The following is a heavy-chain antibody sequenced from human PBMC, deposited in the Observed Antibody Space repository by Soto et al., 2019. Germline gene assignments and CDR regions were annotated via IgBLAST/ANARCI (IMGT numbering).Heavy chain of an antibody. Sequence: VQLVQSGAEVKEPGASVKVSCKASGYTFINFGITWVRQAPGQGLEWVGWISTDKGYTTYAEKFQCSGSMNADTDTNTAYMDLSSLNSDDTAVYYCARDRDWGTGGNCHPDWDFDYWGRGTLVTVSS. CDR2: ISTDKGYT. CDR3: ARDRDWGTGGNCHPDWDFDY. V-gene: IGHV1-18*01. CDR1: GYTFINFG. J-gene: IGHJ2*01. D-gene: IGHD2-8*02.